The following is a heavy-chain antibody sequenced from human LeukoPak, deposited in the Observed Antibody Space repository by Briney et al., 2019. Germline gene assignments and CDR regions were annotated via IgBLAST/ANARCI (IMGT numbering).Heavy chain of an antibody. D-gene: IGHD5-24*01. Sequence: GGSLRLSCAASGFTFSSYAMSWVRQAPGKGLEWVSTISGSGSNTFYADSVKGRFTISRDNSKNTLYLQMNSLRAEDTAVYYCARALNRDAYNYFGYWGQGTLVAVSS. V-gene: IGHV3-23*01. CDR1: GFTFSSYA. J-gene: IGHJ4*02. CDR2: ISGSGSNT. CDR3: ARALNRDAYNYFGY.